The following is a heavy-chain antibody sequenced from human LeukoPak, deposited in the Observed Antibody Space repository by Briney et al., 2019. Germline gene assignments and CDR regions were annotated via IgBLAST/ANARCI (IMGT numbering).Heavy chain of an antibody. D-gene: IGHD2-2*01. CDR2: IRSKTDGGTT. Sequence: PGGSLRLSCAASGLPFSNAWMSWVRQAPGEGLEWVGRIRSKTDGGTTDYAAPVKGRFTISRDESKNTLYLQMNSLKTEDTAVYYCTADLRGYCSSFSCAPHYWGQGTLVTVSS. CDR1: GLPFSNAW. CDR3: TADLRGYCSSFSCAPHY. V-gene: IGHV3-15*01. J-gene: IGHJ4*02.